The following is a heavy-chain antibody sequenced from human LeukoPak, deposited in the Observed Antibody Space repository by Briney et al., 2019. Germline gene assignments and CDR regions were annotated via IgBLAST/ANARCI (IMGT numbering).Heavy chain of an antibody. J-gene: IGHJ4*02. CDR3: ARQLDNIVGASLFDY. CDR2: INPSGGSR. D-gene: IGHD1-26*01. V-gene: IGHV1-46*03. Sequence: GASVKVSCKASGYTFTSYYMNWVRQAPGQGLEWMGIINPSGGSRSYAQKFQVRVTMTKDTSTSTVYMELSSLRSEDTAVYYCARQLDNIVGASLFDYWGQGTLVTVSS. CDR1: GYTFTSYY.